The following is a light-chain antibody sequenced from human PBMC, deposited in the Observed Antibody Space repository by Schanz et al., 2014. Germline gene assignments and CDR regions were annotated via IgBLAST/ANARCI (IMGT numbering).Light chain of an antibody. V-gene: IGKV3-11*01. CDR3: QQRSNWPLT. CDR1: QSVSSY. Sequence: EIVLTQSPATLSLSPGERATLSCRASQSVSSYLAWYQQKPGQAPRLLIYDASNRATGIPDRFSGSGSGTDFTLPINSLEPEDFAVYYCQQRSNWPLTFGGGTKVEIK. J-gene: IGKJ4*01. CDR2: DAS.